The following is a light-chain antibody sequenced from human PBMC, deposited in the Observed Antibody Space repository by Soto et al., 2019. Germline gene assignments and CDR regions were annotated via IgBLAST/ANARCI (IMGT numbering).Light chain of an antibody. CDR1: QSVRSNY. J-gene: IGKJ2*01. Sequence: EIVLTQSPGTRSLSPGERATLSCMASQSVRSNYLAWYQQKPGQAPRLLIYGASSRATGIPDRFSGTGSGTDFTLTISRLEPEDFAVYYCQQYGGSPYTFGQGTKLEIK. V-gene: IGKV3-20*01. CDR3: QQYGGSPYT. CDR2: GAS.